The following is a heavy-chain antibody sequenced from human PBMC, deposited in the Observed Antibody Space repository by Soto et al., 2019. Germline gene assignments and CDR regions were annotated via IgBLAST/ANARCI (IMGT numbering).Heavy chain of an antibody. CDR2: IYYSGST. V-gene: IGHV4-31*03. Sequence: TLSLTCTVSGGSISSGGYYWSWIRQHPGKGLEWIGYIYYSGSTYYNPSLKSRVTISVDTSKNQFSLKLSSVTAADTAVYYCARDEGSSSYFDYWGQGTLVTVSS. D-gene: IGHD6-6*01. J-gene: IGHJ4*02. CDR3: ARDEGSSSYFDY. CDR1: GGSISSGGYY.